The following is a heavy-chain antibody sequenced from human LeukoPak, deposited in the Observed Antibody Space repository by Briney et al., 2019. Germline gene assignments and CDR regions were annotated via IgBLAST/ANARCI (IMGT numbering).Heavy chain of an antibody. D-gene: IGHD3-3*01. CDR2: IYYSGST. Sequence: SETLSLTCTVSGGSISDYYWSWIRQPPGKGLEYIGYIYYSGSTNYNPSLKSRVTISIDTSKNQFSLKLTSVTAADTPVYYCARGGKSSGYYNYFDYWGQGTLVTVSS. CDR3: ARGGKSSGYYNYFDY. V-gene: IGHV4-59*01. CDR1: GGSISDYY. J-gene: IGHJ4*02.